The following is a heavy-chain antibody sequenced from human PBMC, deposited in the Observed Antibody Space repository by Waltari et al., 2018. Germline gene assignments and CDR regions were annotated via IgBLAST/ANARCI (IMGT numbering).Heavy chain of an antibody. D-gene: IGHD3-3*01. CDR3: ARLRYYDFWSGYYIMDAFDI. CDR1: GGSISSYY. Sequence: QVQLQESSPGLVKPSETLSLTCTISGGSISSYYWRWIRQPPGKALEWIGYIYYSGSTNYTHSLKSRVTISVDTSKNQFSLKLSSVTAADTAVYYCARLRYYDFWSGYYIMDAFDIWGQGTMVTVSS. CDR2: IYYSGST. V-gene: IGHV4-59*01. J-gene: IGHJ3*02.